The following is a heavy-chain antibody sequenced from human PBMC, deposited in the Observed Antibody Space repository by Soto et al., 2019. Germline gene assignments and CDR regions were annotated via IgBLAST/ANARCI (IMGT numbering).Heavy chain of an antibody. Sequence: EVQLLESGGGLVQPGGSLGLSCAASGFTFSVYAMTWVRQAPGKGLEWVSTISTSGVKTYFADSVRGRFIISRDNSKNTLYLQMYSLRAEDTAVYYCAKVAYGDSDWYFDLWGRGTRVTVSP. CDR2: ISTSGVKT. J-gene: IGHJ2*01. D-gene: IGHD4-17*01. V-gene: IGHV3-23*01. CDR1: GFTFSVYA. CDR3: AKVAYGDSDWYFDL.